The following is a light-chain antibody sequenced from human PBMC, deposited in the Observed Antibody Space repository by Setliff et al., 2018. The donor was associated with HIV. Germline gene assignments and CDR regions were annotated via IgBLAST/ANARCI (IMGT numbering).Light chain of an antibody. Sequence: QSVLTQPPSVSAAPGQRVTISCSGSSSNIGKNYVSWYQQLPGTAPKLLIYDNDKRPSGIPDRFSGSKSGTSATLGITGLQTGDEADYYCGTWYSSLSAGVFGTGTKVTVL. CDR1: SSNIGKNY. V-gene: IGLV1-51*01. J-gene: IGLJ1*01. CDR3: GTWYSSLSAGV. CDR2: DND.